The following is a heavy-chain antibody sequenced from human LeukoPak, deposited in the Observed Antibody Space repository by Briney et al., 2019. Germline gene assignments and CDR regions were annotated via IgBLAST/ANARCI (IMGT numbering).Heavy chain of an antibody. CDR3: ARHSRSYIAPYYYYYMDV. D-gene: IGHD3-10*01. V-gene: IGHV4-39*01. CDR1: GGSISSSSYY. Sequence: SESLSLTCTVSGGSISSSSYYWGWIRQPPGKGLEGIVGTYYSGSTYFNPSLKSRVTISVDTSKNQFSLKLCSVTAADTAVYYCARHSRSYIAPYYYYYMDVWGKGTTVTASS. CDR2: TYYSGST. J-gene: IGHJ6*03.